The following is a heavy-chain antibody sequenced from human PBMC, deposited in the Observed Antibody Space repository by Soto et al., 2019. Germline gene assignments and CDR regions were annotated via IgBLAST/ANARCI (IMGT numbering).Heavy chain of an antibody. CDR1: GFTVSSNY. V-gene: IGHV3-66*01. Sequence: GSLRLSCAASGFTVSSNYMSWIRQAPGKGLEWVSVIYSGGSTYYADSVKGRFTISRDNSKNTLYLQMSSLRAEDTAVYYCARDSVVIGGTTDNWFDPWGQGTLVTVSS. J-gene: IGHJ5*02. CDR2: IYSGGST. CDR3: ARDSVVIGGTTDNWFDP. D-gene: IGHD1-1*01.